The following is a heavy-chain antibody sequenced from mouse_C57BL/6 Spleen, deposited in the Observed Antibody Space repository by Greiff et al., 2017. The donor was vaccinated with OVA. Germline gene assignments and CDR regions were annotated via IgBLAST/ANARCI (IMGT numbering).Heavy chain of an antibody. CDR3: ARGDEYYAMDY. V-gene: IGHV5-17*01. CDR2: ISSGSSTI. CDR1: GFTFSDYG. J-gene: IGHJ4*01. D-gene: IGHD3-3*01. Sequence: VKLVESGGGLVKPGGSLKLSCAASGFTFSDYGMHWVRQAPEKGLEWVAYISSGSSTIYYADTVKGRFTISRDNAKNTLFLQMTSLRSEDTAMYYCARGDEYYAMDYWGQGTSVTVSS.